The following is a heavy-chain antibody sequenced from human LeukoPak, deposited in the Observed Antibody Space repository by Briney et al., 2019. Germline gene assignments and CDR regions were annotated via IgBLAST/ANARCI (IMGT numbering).Heavy chain of an antibody. Sequence: SETLSLTCVVSGGSISSRNWWSWVRQSPGKGLEWIADIYHGGTTNYSPSLKRPVTLSIDKSKNQFSLNLPSVTAADTAVYYCERVSTLGSAFDLWGPGTMVTVSS. D-gene: IGHD2/OR15-2a*01. V-gene: IGHV4-4*02. CDR3: ERVSTLGSAFDL. CDR2: IYHGGTT. CDR1: GGSISSRNW. J-gene: IGHJ3*01.